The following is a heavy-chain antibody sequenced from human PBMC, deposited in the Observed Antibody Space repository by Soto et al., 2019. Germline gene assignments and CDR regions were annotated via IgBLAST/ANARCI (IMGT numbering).Heavy chain of an antibody. CDR2: IYYSGST. J-gene: IGHJ3*02. CDR3: ARRSSGSAYDAFDI. CDR1: GGSISSSSYY. D-gene: IGHD3-10*01. V-gene: IGHV4-39*01. Sequence: SETLSLTCTVSGGSISSSSYYWGWIRQPPGKGLEWIGSIYYSGSTYYNPSLKSRVTISVDTSKNQFSLKLSSVTAADTAVYYCARRSSGSAYDAFDIWGQGTMVTVSS.